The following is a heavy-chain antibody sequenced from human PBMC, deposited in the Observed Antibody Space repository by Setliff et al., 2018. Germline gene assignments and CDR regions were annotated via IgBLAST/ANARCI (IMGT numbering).Heavy chain of an antibody. CDR3: ARSPHDFWSGRVFFDY. Sequence: GESLRLSCAASGFSFSSYAMSWVRQAPGKGLEWVSSIIGSGISTYYADSVQGRFTISRDNPKNTLHLQMNGLRVEDTAIYYCARSPHDFWSGRVFFDYWGQGMLVTVSS. D-gene: IGHD3-3*01. V-gene: IGHV3-23*01. CDR2: IIGSGIST. CDR1: GFSFSSYA. J-gene: IGHJ4*01.